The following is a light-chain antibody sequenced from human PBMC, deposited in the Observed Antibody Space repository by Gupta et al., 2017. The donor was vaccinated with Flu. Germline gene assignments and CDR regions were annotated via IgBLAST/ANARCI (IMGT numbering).Light chain of an antibody. CDR2: GKN. CDR1: SLRSYY. Sequence: SSELTQDPAVSVALGQTVRITCQGDSLRSYYASWYQQKPGQAPVLVIHGKNNRPSGIPDRFAGSSSGNTASLTITGAQAEDEADDYCNSRDSSGNPWVFGGGTKLTVL. CDR3: NSRDSSGNPWV. J-gene: IGLJ3*02. V-gene: IGLV3-19*01.